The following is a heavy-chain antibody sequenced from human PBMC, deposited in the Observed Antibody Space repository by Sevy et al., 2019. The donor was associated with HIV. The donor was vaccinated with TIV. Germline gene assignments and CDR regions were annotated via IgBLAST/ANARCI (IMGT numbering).Heavy chain of an antibody. CDR1: GFTFQTFG. CDR3: TKESLRGTYIRGDFDH. V-gene: IGHV3-30*18. CDR2: ISSDGSNQ. J-gene: IGHJ4*02. Sequence: GGSLRLSCSAFGFTFQTFGMHWVRQAPGKGPEWLAVISSDGSNQNYADSVKGRFTISRDNSRNLLFLHMNSLIPSDTAVYFCTKESLRGTYIRGDFDHWGQGTLVTVSS. D-gene: IGHD3-10*02.